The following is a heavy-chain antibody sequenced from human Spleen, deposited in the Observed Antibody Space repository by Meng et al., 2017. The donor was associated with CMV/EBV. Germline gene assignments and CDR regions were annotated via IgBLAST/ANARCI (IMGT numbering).Heavy chain of an antibody. V-gene: IGHV1-69*01. CDR1: TFTTYG. J-gene: IGHJ1*01. CDR3: ASRSGSSDRWYTEYFQH. Sequence: TFTTYGFAWVRQAPGQGLEWVGGLVPIFGTPTYAQKFRGRVTITADDSTSTAYMEVSSLTSEDTAVYFCASRSGSSDRWYTEYFQHWGQGTLVTVSS. D-gene: IGHD6-13*01. CDR2: LVPIFGTP.